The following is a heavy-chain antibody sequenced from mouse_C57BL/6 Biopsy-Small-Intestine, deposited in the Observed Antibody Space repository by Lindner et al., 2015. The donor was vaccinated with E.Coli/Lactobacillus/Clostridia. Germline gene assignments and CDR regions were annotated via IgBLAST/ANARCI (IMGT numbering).Heavy chain of an antibody. CDR1: GFTFSDYG. V-gene: IGHV5-17*01. CDR3: ARPYYYALDF. J-gene: IGHJ4*01. Sequence: VQLQESGGGLVKPGGSLKLSCAVSGFTFSDYGMHWVRQTPEKGLEWVAYISSGSSTIYYADTVKGRFTISRDSAKNTLFLQMTTLRSEDAAMYYCARPYYYALDFWGQGTSVTVSS. CDR2: ISSGSSTI.